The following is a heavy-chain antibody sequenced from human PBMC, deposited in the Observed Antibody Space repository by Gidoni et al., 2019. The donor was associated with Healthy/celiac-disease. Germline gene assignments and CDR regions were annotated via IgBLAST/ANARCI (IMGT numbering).Heavy chain of an antibody. CDR2: ISSSSSSL. CDR3: ARDMTTVTTVYYYYGMDV. Sequence: EVQLVESGGGLVKPGGSLRRSCAASGFTVSSYSMNWVRQAPGKGLEWVSSISSSSSSLYYADSVKGRFTISRDNAKNSLYLQMNSLRAEDTAVYSCARDMTTVTTVYYYYGMDVWGQGTTVTVSS. CDR1: GFTVSSYS. D-gene: IGHD4-17*01. J-gene: IGHJ6*02. V-gene: IGHV3-21*01.